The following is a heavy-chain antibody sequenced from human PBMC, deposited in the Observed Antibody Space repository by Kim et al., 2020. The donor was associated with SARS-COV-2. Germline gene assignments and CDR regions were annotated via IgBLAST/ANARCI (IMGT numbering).Heavy chain of an antibody. V-gene: IGHV3-49*03. D-gene: IGHD6-13*01. CDR2: IRSKAYGGTT. Sequence: GGSLRLSCTASGFTFGDYAMSWFRQAPGKGLEWVGFIRSKAYGGTTEYAASVKGRFTISRDDSKSIAYLQMNSLKTEDTAVYYCTRPSSSSSWGGGTYYFDYWGQGTLVTVSS. CDR1: GFTFGDYA. CDR3: TRPSSSSSWGGGTYYFDY. J-gene: IGHJ4*02.